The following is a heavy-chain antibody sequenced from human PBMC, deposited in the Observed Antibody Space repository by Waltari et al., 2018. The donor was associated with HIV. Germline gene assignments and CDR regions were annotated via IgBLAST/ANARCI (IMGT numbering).Heavy chain of an antibody. CDR2: IKSVAAGGTT. CDR1: GFNFNDAW. D-gene: IGHD5-18*01. J-gene: IGHJ4*02. CDR3: ATEFYRNGYNF. V-gene: IGHV3-15*01. Sequence: EVRLVESGGGLVKPGGSLRLSCVASGFNFNDAWMTWVRQAPGKGLEWVGRIKSVAAGGTTDYAAPVQGTFTMSRDDSKNTLYLQMNSLKTEDTAVYYCATEFYRNGYNFWGQGTLVTVSS.